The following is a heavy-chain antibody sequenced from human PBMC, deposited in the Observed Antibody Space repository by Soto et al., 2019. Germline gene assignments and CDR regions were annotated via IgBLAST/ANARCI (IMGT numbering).Heavy chain of an antibody. V-gene: IGHV4-59*01. CDR1: GGSITRYS. J-gene: IGHJ6*03. CDR3: AIVFASADDSSYNMEV. CDR2: IFYSGTT. Sequence: QVQLQESGPGLVKPSETLSLTCTVSGGSITRYSWNWIRQSPGKGLEWVGHIFYSGTTSYNPSLMSRVLISIGPTKSRSSLKLTSVTAADTAIYYCAIVFASADDSSYNMEVSGQWTTVTGSS.